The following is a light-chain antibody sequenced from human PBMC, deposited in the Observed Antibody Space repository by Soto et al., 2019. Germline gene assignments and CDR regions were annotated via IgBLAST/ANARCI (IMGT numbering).Light chain of an antibody. CDR2: EGT. CDR3: CSYAGSRTYV. J-gene: IGLJ1*01. V-gene: IGLV2-23*01. CDR1: SGDIGGSDL. Sequence: QSALTQPASVSGPLGQSIVISCTGSSGDIGGSDLVSWYQQYPGKAPKVVIFEGTKRPSGVSTRFSGSKSGNTASLAISGLQTEDEADYYCCSYAGSRTYVFGAGTKVTVL.